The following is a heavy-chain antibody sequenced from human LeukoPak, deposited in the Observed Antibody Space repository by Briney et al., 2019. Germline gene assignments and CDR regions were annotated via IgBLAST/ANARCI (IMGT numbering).Heavy chain of an antibody. CDR2: IYSGTI. D-gene: IGHD4/OR15-4a*01. CDR1: GFTFSSYD. CDR3: ARRAGAYSHPYDY. Sequence: GGSLRLSCAASGFTFSSYDMTWVRQAPGRGLEWVSFIYSGTIHYSDSVKGRFTISRDNSKNTLYLQMNSLRTEDTAVYYCARRAGAYSHPYDYWGQGTLVTVSS. V-gene: IGHV3-53*01. J-gene: IGHJ4*02.